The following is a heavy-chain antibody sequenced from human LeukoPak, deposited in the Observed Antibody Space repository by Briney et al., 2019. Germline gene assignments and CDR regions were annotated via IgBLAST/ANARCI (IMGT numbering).Heavy chain of an antibody. D-gene: IGHD1-7*01. CDR1: GGSFSNYY. CDR2: INDSGRT. Sequence: PSETLSLTCAVYGGSFSNYYWSWIRQPRGKALEWIGEINDSGRTNYNPSLMSRVTVSVDTSKNQFSLRLTSVTATDMAVYYCARRWNYGRNYYIDVWGNGATVSVSS. CDR3: ARRWNYGRNYYIDV. V-gene: IGHV4-34*01. J-gene: IGHJ6*03.